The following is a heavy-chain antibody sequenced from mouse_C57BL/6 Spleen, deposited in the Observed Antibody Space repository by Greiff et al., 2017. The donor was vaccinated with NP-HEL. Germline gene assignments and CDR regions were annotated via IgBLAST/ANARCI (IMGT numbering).Heavy chain of an antibody. CDR2: INPNNGGT. CDR1: GYTFTDYY. Sequence: VQLQQSGPELVKPGASVKISCKASGYTFTDYYMNWVKQSHGKSLEWIGDINPNNGGTSYNQKFKGKATLTVDKSSRTAYMELRSLTSEDSAVYYSTRYYYGSSFDYWGQGTTLTVSS. D-gene: IGHD1-1*01. CDR3: TRYYYGSSFDY. J-gene: IGHJ2*01. V-gene: IGHV1-26*01.